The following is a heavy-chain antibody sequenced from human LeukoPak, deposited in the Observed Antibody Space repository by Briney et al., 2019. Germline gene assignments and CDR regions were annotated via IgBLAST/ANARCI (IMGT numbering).Heavy chain of an antibody. CDR3: ARDIRGIAAAAYYYYYGMDV. D-gene: IGHD6-13*01. CDR1: GGSISSYY. Sequence: TSETLSLTCTVSGGSISSYYWSWIRQPPGKGLEWIGSIYYSGSTYYNPSLKSRVTISVDTSKNQFSLKLSSVTAADTAVYYCARDIRGIAAAAYYYYYGMDVWGQGTTVTVSS. V-gene: IGHV4-59*12. CDR2: IYYSGST. J-gene: IGHJ6*02.